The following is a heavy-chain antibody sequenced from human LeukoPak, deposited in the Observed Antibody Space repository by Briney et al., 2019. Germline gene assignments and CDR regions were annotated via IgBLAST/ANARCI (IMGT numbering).Heavy chain of an antibody. D-gene: IGHD6-19*01. Sequence: ASVKVSCKASGYTFTSYGISWVRQAPGQGLEXXXXXSAYNGNTNYAQKLQGRVTMTTDTSTSTAYMELRSLRSDDTAVYYCARRYSSGWYGTYFDYWGQGTLVTVSS. CDR1: GYTFTSYG. CDR2: XSAYNGNT. J-gene: IGHJ4*02. V-gene: IGHV1-18*04. CDR3: ARRYSSGWYGTYFDY.